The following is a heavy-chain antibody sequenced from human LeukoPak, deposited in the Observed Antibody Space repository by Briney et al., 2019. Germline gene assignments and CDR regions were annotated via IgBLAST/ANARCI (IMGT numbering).Heavy chain of an antibody. J-gene: IGHJ4*02. CDR2: ISYDGSNK. CDR1: GFTFSSYA. CDR3: ARAVVWQQLPYY. V-gene: IGHV3-30*04. Sequence: PGGSLRLSCAASGFTFSSYAMHWVRQAPGKGLEWVAVISYDGSNKYYADSVKGRFTISRDNSKNTLYLQMNSLRAEDTAVYYCARAVVWQQLPYYWGQGTLVTVSS. D-gene: IGHD6-13*01.